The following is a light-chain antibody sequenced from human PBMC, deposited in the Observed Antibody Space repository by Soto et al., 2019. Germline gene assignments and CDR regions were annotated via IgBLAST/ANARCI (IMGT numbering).Light chain of an antibody. Sequence: EIMLTQSPGTLSLSPGERATLSCRASQSISTNSLAWYQHNPGQAPRLLIYATSTRATGIPDRFSGSGSGTDFTLTISRLEPEDFAVYYCQRNSFGQGTRLEFK. CDR3: QRNS. J-gene: IGKJ2*01. CDR1: QSISTNS. CDR2: ATS. V-gene: IGKV3-20*01.